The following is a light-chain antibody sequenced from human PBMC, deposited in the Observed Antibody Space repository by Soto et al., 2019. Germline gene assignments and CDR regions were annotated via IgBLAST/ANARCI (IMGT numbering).Light chain of an antibody. CDR2: AAS. J-gene: IGKJ1*01. Sequence: DIQMTQSPSSLSASVGDRVTITCRASQSISSYLNWYQQKPGKAPKLLIYAASSLQSGVPSRFSGSGSGTDFTLTISSLQPEDFAVYFCQQYNNWLWTFGQGTKVDIK. V-gene: IGKV1-39*01. CDR3: QQYNNWLWT. CDR1: QSISSY.